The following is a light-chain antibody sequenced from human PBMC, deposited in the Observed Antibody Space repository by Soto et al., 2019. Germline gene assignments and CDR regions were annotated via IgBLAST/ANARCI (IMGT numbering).Light chain of an antibody. J-gene: IGLJ7*01. CDR3: ASWDDSLSETV. CDR2: SNN. CDR1: NFNVKNNY. Sequence: QSVLTQPPSLSGTPGQRVTISCYGSNFNVKNNYGYWYQQFAGMDPKLLIDSNNRRPSGVPDRFSGSKSGSSASLAISGLRPEDEAAYYCASWDDSLSETVFGGGTQLTVL. V-gene: IGLV1-47*01.